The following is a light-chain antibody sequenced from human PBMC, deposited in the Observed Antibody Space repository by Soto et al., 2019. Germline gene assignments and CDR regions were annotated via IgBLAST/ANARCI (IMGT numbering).Light chain of an antibody. CDR2: GAS. V-gene: IGKV3-20*01. CDR1: QSVSSSY. J-gene: IGKJ2*01. Sequence: EIVLTQSPGPLSLSPGERATLSCRASQSVSSSYLAWYQQNPGQAPSLLIYGASSRDNVVRERVSGSGSGTNLTLTISRLEPEDFAVYYCQQYGSSPRTFGQGTKLESK. CDR3: QQYGSSPRT.